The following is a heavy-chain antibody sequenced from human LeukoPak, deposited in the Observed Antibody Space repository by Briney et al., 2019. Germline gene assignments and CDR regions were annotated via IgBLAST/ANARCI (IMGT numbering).Heavy chain of an antibody. CDR2: INPNSGGT. D-gene: IGHD5-12*01. Sequence: ASVKVSCKASGYIFTGYYMHWVRQAPGQGLEWMGWINPNSGGTNYAQKFQGRVTMTRDTSISTAYMELSRLRSDDTAVYYCAPGSDSGYYRVGTYFDYWGQGTLVTVSS. V-gene: IGHV1-2*02. J-gene: IGHJ4*02. CDR3: APGSDSGYYRVGTYFDY. CDR1: GYIFTGYY.